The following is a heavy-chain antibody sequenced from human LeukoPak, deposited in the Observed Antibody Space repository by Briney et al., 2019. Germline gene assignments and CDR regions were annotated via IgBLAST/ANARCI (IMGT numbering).Heavy chain of an antibody. V-gene: IGHV4-59*01. CDR1: GGSISSYY. Sequence: PSETLSLTCTVSGGSISSYYWSWIRQPPGKGLEWIGYIYYSGSTNYNPSLKSRVTISVDTSKNQFSLKLSSVTAADTAVYYCARDRHDYGDYAFDYWGQGPLVTVSS. J-gene: IGHJ4*02. CDR3: ARDRHDYGDYAFDY. CDR2: IYYSGST. D-gene: IGHD4-17*01.